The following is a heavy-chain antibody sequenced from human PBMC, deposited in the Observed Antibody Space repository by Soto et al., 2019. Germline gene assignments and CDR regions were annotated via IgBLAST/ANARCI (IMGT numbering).Heavy chain of an antibody. D-gene: IGHD4-17*01. V-gene: IGHV4-34*01. CDR1: GGSFSGYY. CDR2: INHSGST. CDR3: AGRSLMTTVTIFDY. Sequence: SETLSLTCAVYGGSFSGYYWSWIRQPPGKGLEWIGEINHSGSTNYNPSLKSRVTISVDTSKNQFSLKLSSVTAADTAVYYCAGRSLMTTVTIFDYWGQGTLVTVSS. J-gene: IGHJ4*02.